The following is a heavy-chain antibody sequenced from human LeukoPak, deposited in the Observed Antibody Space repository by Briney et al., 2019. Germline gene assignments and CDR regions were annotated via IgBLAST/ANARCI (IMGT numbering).Heavy chain of an antibody. J-gene: IGHJ3*02. CDR2: IYHSGST. CDR3: ARDHFPWGDPDAFDI. D-gene: IGHD2-21*02. Sequence: SETLSLTCTVSGYSISSGYYWGWIRQPPGKGLEWIGSIYHSGSTHYNPSLKSRVTISVDTSKNQFSLKLSSVTATDTAVYYCARDHFPWGDPDAFDIWGQGTMVTVSS. CDR1: GYSISSGYY. V-gene: IGHV4-38-2*02.